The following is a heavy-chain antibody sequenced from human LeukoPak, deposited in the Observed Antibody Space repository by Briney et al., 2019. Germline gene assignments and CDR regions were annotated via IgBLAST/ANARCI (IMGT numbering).Heavy chain of an antibody. V-gene: IGHV4-34*01. D-gene: IGHD3-16*02. CDR2: INHSGST. Sequence: SETLSLTCAVYGGSFSGYYWSWIRQPPGKGLEWIGEINHSGSTNYNPSLKSRVTISVDTSKNQFSLKLSSVTAADTAVYYCARGENGSYRVDYWGQGTLVTVSS. CDR1: GGSFSGYY. CDR3: ARGENGSYRVDY. J-gene: IGHJ4*02.